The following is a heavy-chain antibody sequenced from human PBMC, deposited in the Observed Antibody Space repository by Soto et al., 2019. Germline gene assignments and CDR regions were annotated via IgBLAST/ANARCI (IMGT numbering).Heavy chain of an antibody. V-gene: IGHV4-31*03. J-gene: IGHJ4*02. CDR1: GGSISSGGYY. D-gene: IGHD5-12*01. Sequence: PSETLSLTCTVSGGSISSGGYYWSWIRQRPGKGLEWIGYIYYSGSTYYNPSLKSRVTISVDTSKNQFSLKLSSVTAADTAVYYCARGVVLDGYNYLFDYWGQGTLVTVSS. CDR2: IYYSGST. CDR3: ARGVVLDGYNYLFDY.